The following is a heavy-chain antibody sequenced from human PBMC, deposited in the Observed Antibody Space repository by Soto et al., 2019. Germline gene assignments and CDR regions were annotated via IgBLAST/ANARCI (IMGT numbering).Heavy chain of an antibody. V-gene: IGHV4-34*01. CDR2: INHSGST. CDR1: GGSFSGYY. Sequence: SETLSLTCAVYGGSFSGYYWSWIRQPPGKGLEWIGEINHSGSTNYNPSLKSRVTISVDTSKNQFSLKLSSVTAADTAVYYCARGTTYYDFWSGYRRPNYYYYGMDVWGQGTTVT. D-gene: IGHD3-3*01. J-gene: IGHJ6*02. CDR3: ARGTTYYDFWSGYRRPNYYYYGMDV.